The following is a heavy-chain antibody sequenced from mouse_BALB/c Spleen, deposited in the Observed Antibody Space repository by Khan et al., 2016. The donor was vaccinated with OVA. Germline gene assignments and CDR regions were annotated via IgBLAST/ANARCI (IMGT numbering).Heavy chain of an antibody. Sequence: EVELVASGGGLVKPGGSLKLSCAASGFAFSSYDMSWVRQTPEKRLEWVATISSGGSYTYYPDSVKGRFTISRDNARNTLYLQMSSLRSEDTALYYCARHPLYAMDYWGQGTSVTVSS. CDR1: GFAFSSYD. CDR3: ARHPLYAMDY. CDR2: ISSGGSYT. J-gene: IGHJ4*01. V-gene: IGHV5-9*02.